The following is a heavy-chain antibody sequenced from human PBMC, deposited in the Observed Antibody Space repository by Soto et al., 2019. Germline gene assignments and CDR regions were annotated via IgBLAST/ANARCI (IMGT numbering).Heavy chain of an antibody. V-gene: IGHV1-3*01. D-gene: IGHD2-8*01. CDR3: ARANGAFDI. CDR2: INVGNGNT. J-gene: IGHJ3*02. CDR1: GYTFTIYA. Sequence: ASVKVSCKASGYTFTIYAMHWVLQAPGQRLEWMGWINVGNGNTKYSQKFQGRVTITKDTSASTAYMELSSLRSEDTAVYYCARANGAFDIWGQGTMVTVS.